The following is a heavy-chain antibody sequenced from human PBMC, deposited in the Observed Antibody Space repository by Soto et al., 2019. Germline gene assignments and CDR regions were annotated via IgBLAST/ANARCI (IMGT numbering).Heavy chain of an antibody. CDR3: ARDMGLWRITFGGGMDV. J-gene: IGHJ6*02. D-gene: IGHD3-16*01. V-gene: IGHV3-30-3*01. Sequence: QVQLVESGGGVVQPGRSLRLSCAASGFTFSSYAMHWVRQAPGKGLEWVAVISYDGSNKYYADSVKGRFTISRDNSKNTLYLQMNSLRAEDTAVYYCARDMGLWRITFGGGMDVWGQGTTVTVSS. CDR2: ISYDGSNK. CDR1: GFTFSSYA.